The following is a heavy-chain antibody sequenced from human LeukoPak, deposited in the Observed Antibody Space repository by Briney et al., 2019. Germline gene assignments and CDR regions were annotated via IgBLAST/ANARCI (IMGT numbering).Heavy chain of an antibody. CDR1: GYTFTSYY. J-gene: IGHJ4*02. CDR2: IHPSTGNP. Sequence: ASVKVSCKASGYTFTSYYIHWVRQAPGQGLEWMGWIHPSTGNPTYAQGFTGRFVFSLDTSVSTTYLQISSLKAEDTAVYYCARAYQRLGYLSLPDYWGQGTLVTVSS. D-gene: IGHD3-16*02. V-gene: IGHV7-4-1*02. CDR3: ARAYQRLGYLSLPDY.